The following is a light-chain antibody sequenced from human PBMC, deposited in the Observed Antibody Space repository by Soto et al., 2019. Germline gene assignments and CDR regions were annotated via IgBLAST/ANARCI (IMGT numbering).Light chain of an antibody. Sequence: AIQLTQSPSSLSASVGDRVTITCRASQGISGALAWYQQKPGKAPKLLIYDASTLESGVPSRFSGSGSGTDFTLAISSLTPEDFATYYCQQFNSDPPNTFGQGTKLQIK. CDR2: DAS. CDR1: QGISGA. J-gene: IGKJ2*01. CDR3: QQFNSDPPNT. V-gene: IGKV1-13*02.